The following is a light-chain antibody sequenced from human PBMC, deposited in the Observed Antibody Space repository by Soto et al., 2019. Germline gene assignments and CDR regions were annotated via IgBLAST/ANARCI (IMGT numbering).Light chain of an antibody. J-gene: IGKJ5*01. CDR3: QQRQYWPPIT. CDR2: DTS. Sequence: VMIQSPATLSLSPVERATLSCRASQIVSSYLAWYQQKPGQAPRLLIYDTSNRATGVPARFSGSGSGTDFTLTISSLEPEDCAIYYCQQRQYWPPITFGQGTRLEI. V-gene: IGKV3-11*01. CDR1: QIVSSY.